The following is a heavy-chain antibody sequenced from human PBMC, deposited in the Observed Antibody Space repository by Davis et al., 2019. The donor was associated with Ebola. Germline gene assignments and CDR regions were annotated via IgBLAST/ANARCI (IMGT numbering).Heavy chain of an antibody. V-gene: IGHV3-9*01. D-gene: IGHD4-17*01. Sequence: PGGSLRLSCAASGFTFDAFSMHWVRQRPGMGLEWVSSLSWNGDMEAYADSARGRFTISRDNAKASLYLQMNSLKTGDTAFYYCARDLGRVTVGNWGQGTLVTVSS. CDR1: GFTFDAFS. CDR2: LSWNGDME. CDR3: ARDLGRVTVGN. J-gene: IGHJ4*02.